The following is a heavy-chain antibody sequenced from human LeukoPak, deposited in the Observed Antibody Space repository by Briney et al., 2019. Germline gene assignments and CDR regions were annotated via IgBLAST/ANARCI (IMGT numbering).Heavy chain of an antibody. D-gene: IGHD1-1*01. J-gene: IGHJ4*02. CDR2: IKSKTNGGTT. CDR1: GXAFTKAW. CDR3: TTNAAVGTWEIFDY. V-gene: IGHV3-15*01. Sequence: GGSLRLSCAASGXAFTKAWMSWVRQAPGKGLEWVGRIKSKTNGGTTDYAAPVRGRFTISRDDSKNTVYLQMNSLKTEDTAVYYCTTNAAVGTWEIFDYWGQGTLVTVSS.